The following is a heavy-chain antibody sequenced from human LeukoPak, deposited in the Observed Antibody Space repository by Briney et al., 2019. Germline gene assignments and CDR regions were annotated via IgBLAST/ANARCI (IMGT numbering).Heavy chain of an antibody. CDR3: ARTPLVVVVAATLDYYYGMDV. Sequence: SGTLSLTCAVSGGSISSSNWWSWVRQPPGKGLEWIGEIYHSGSTNYNPSLKSRVTISVDKSKNQFSLKLSSVTAADTAVYYCARTPLVVVVAATLDYYYGMDVWGQGTTVTVSS. J-gene: IGHJ6*02. D-gene: IGHD2-15*01. V-gene: IGHV4-4*02. CDR1: GGSISSSNW. CDR2: IYHSGST.